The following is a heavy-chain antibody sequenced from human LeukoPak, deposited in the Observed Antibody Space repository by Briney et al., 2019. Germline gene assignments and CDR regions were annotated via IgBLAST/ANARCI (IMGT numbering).Heavy chain of an antibody. J-gene: IGHJ6*02. CDR3: ARNYCSSTSCYGNYYYYYGMDV. CDR1: GGSISSSSYY. V-gene: IGHV4-39*01. CDR2: IYYSGST. Sequence: SETLSLTCTVSGGSISSSSYYWGWIRQPPGKGLEWIGSIYYSGSTYYNPSLKSRATISVDTSKNQFSLKLSSVTAADTAVYYCARNYCSSTSCYGNYYYYYGMDVWGQGTLVTVSS. D-gene: IGHD2-2*01.